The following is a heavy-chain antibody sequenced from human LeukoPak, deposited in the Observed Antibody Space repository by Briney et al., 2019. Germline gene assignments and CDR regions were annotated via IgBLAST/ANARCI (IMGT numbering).Heavy chain of an antibody. Sequence: GGSLRLSCAASGFTFSSYWMSWVRQAPGKGLEWVANIKQDGSEKYYVDSVKGRFTISRDNAKNSLYLQMNSLRAEDTAVYYCARVPWDSSGYYPIDYWGQGTLVTVSS. CDR2: IKQDGSEK. CDR3: ARVPWDSSGYYPIDY. D-gene: IGHD3-22*01. CDR1: GFTFSSYW. J-gene: IGHJ4*02. V-gene: IGHV3-7*01.